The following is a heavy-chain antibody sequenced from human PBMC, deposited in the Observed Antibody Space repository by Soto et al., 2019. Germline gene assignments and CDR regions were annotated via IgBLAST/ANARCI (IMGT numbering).Heavy chain of an antibody. CDR2: IIPIFGTA. CDR1: GGTFSSYA. Sequence: SVKVSCKASGGTFSSYAISWVRQAPGQGLEWMGGIIPIFGTANYAQKFQGRVTITADESTSTAYMELSSLRSEDTAVCYCARQTIAAADPYYYYGMDVWGQGTTVTVSS. J-gene: IGHJ6*02. V-gene: IGHV1-69*13. D-gene: IGHD6-13*01. CDR3: ARQTIAAADPYYYYGMDV.